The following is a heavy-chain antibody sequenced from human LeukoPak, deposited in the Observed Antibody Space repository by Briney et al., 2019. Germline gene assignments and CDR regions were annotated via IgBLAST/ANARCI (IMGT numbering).Heavy chain of an antibody. D-gene: IGHD3-22*01. J-gene: IGHJ4*02. CDR1: GGSISSSSYY. CDR2: IYYSGST. CDR3: ASTPYYYDSSGYAPGIEFDY. Sequence: SETLSLTCTVSGGSISSSSYYWGWLRQPPGKGLEWIGSIYYSGSTYYNPSLKSRVTISVDTSKNQFSLKLSSVTAADTAVYYCASTPYYYDSSGYAPGIEFDYWGQGTLVTVSS. V-gene: IGHV4-39*01.